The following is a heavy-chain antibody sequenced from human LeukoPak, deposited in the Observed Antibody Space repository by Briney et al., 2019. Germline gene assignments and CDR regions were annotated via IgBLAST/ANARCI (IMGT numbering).Heavy chain of an antibody. CDR3: AKGSVTMIVVVITKIFDY. J-gene: IGHJ4*02. Sequence: PGGSLRLSCAASGFTFSSYAMSWVRQAPGKGLEWVSAISGSGGSTYYADSVKGRFTISRDNSKNTLYLQMNSLRAEDTAVYYCAKGSVTMIVVVITKIFDYWGQGTLVTVSS. V-gene: IGHV3-23*01. CDR2: ISGSGGST. D-gene: IGHD3-22*01. CDR1: GFTFSSYA.